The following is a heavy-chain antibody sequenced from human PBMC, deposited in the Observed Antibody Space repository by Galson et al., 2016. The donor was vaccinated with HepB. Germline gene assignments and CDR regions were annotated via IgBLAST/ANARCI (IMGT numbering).Heavy chain of an antibody. D-gene: IGHD3-10*01. CDR2: VSVSGGST. CDR3: SGGLHGYYFDY. J-gene: IGHJ4*02. Sequence: SLRLSCAASGFTFSTYAMTWVRQAPGKGLEWVSEVSVSGGSTYYADSVKGRFTISRDNAWNSLFLQMDSLRDDDTAVYYCSGGLHGYYFDYWGQGTLVTVFS. V-gene: IGHV3-23*01. CDR1: GFTFSTYA.